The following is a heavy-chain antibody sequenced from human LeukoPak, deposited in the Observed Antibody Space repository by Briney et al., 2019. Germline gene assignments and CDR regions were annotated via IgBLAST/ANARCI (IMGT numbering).Heavy chain of an antibody. D-gene: IGHD6-19*01. CDR1: GGSISSYY. CDR3: ARGPGIAVAGITNWFDP. V-gene: IGHV4-39*07. Sequence: SETLSLTCTVSGGSISSYYWGWIRQPPGKGLEWIGSIYHSGSTYYNPSLKSRVTISVDTSKNQFSLKLSSVTAADTAVYYCARGPGIAVAGITNWFDPWGQGTLVTVSS. J-gene: IGHJ5*02. CDR2: IYHSGST.